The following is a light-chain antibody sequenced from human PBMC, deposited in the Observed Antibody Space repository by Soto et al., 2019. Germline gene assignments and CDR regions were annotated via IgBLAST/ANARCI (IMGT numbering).Light chain of an antibody. CDR3: AAWDDSLNGYA. Sequence: QSVLTQPPSASGTPGQRVTISGSGSSSNIGGNTVTWYQQLPGTAPKPLIYSNNQRPSGVPDRFSGSTSGTSASLAISGLQYEDEADYYCAAWDDSLNGYAFGTGTKVTVL. V-gene: IGLV1-44*01. CDR1: SSNIGGNT. CDR2: SNN. J-gene: IGLJ1*01.